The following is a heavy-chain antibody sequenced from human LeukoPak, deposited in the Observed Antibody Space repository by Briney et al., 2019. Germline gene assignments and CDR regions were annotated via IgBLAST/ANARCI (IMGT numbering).Heavy chain of an antibody. CDR1: GGSISSSSYY. CDR2: ISGSGQTI. CDR3: ARRGWGSYSKDY. J-gene: IGHJ4*02. D-gene: IGHD3-10*01. Sequence: LSLTCTVSGGSISSSSYYWGWIRQPPWKGLEWLAYISGSGQTIYYAESVQGRFTISRDNAKNSLFLQMNSLRVDDTAVYYCARRGWGSYSKDYWGQGTLVTVST. V-gene: IGHV3-11*04.